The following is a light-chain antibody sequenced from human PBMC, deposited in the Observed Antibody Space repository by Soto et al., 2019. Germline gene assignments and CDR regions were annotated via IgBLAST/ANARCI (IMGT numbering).Light chain of an antibody. V-gene: IGKV3-20*01. J-gene: IGKJ4*01. CDR3: QQHGASIT. CDR2: GVS. Sequence: IVLTQSPGTLSLSPGERATLSCRASQNVNNNFVAWYQQKPGQAPSLLIYGVSDRATGVPDRFSGSGSGTDFTLTISRLEPEDFAVYYCQQHGASITFGGGTRVENK. CDR1: QNVNNNF.